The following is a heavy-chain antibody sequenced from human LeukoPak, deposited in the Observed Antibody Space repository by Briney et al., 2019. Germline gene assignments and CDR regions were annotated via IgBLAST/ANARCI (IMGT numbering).Heavy chain of an antibody. J-gene: IGHJ5*02. CDR2: IKQAGNDK. V-gene: IGHV3-7*01. CDR3: ARDNPPYSGYASDWFDP. D-gene: IGHD5-12*01. Sequence: GGSLRLSCAASGFTLSTFWMIWVRQAPGGGLEWVAGIKQAGNDKYYVASVKGRFTISRDDAKNSLYLQMNSLRAEDTAVYYCARDNPPYSGYASDWFDPWGQGNLVTVSS. CDR1: GFTLSTFW.